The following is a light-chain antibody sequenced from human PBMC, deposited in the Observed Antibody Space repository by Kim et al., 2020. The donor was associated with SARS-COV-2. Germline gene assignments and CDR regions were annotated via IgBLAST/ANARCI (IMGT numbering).Light chain of an antibody. V-gene: IGKV1-5*03. CDR1: QSVSSW. CDR2: KAS. Sequence: DIQMTQSPSTLSASVGDRVTITCRASQSVSSWLAWYQQKPGKAPKLLIYKASTLEGGVPSRFSGRGSGTEFTLTINRLQPDDFATYSCQQYDSHPYTFGQGTKLEI. CDR3: QQYDSHPYT. J-gene: IGKJ2*01.